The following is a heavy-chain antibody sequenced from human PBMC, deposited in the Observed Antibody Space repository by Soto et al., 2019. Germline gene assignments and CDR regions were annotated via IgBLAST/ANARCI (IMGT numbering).Heavy chain of an antibody. J-gene: IGHJ4*02. CDR1: GFTLTSFW. CDR3: ARVWNDGRIDY. Sequence: GGSLRPSCKSSGFTLTSFWMSWVRQLPGQGLGWVASIKQDGRDKKYVDPGKGRFTISRDNAKKSRDLEMKSLRAEDTAVYYCARVWNDGRIDYWGQGTLVTVSS. D-gene: IGHD1-1*01. V-gene: IGHV3-7*01. CDR2: IKQDGRDK.